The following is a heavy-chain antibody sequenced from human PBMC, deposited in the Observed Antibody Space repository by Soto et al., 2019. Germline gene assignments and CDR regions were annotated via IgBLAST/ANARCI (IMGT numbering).Heavy chain of an antibody. CDR1: GGTLSSYA. J-gene: IGHJ6*02. V-gene: IGHV1-69*13. CDR2: IIPIFGTA. Sequence: ASVKVSCKASGGTLSSYAISWVRQAPGQGLEWMGGIIPIFGTANYAQKFQGRVTITADESTSTAYMELSSLRSEDTAVYYCARDRDPHYYDSSGYPTRYYYYGMDVWGQGTTVTVSS. CDR3: ARDRDPHYYDSSGYPTRYYYYGMDV. D-gene: IGHD3-22*01.